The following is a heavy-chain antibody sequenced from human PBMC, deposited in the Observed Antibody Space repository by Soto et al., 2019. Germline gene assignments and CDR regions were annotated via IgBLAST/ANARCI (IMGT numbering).Heavy chain of an antibody. CDR2: INSDGSSR. J-gene: IGHJ6*02. CDR1: GFTFTNYW. Sequence: PGGSLRLSCAASGFTFTNYWMHWVRQAPGRGLVWVSRINSDGSSRFYADSVKGRFTISRDNAENTVYLQMNSLRAEDTAVYYCARGVRNYSGMDVWGQGTTVTVSS. CDR3: ARGVRNYSGMDV. V-gene: IGHV3-74*01.